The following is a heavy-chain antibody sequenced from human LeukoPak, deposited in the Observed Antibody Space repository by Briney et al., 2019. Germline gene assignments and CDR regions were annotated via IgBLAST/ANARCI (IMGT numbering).Heavy chain of an antibody. J-gene: IGHJ4*02. V-gene: IGHV3-30*03. Sequence: PGGSLRLSCAASGFTFSSYGMHWVRQAPGKGLEWVAVISYDGSNKYYADSVKGRFTISRDNSKNTLYLQMNSLRAEDTAVYYCARGGYSSGWEYFDYWGQGTLVTVSS. CDR1: GFTFSSYG. CDR2: ISYDGSNK. D-gene: IGHD6-19*01. CDR3: ARGGYSSGWEYFDY.